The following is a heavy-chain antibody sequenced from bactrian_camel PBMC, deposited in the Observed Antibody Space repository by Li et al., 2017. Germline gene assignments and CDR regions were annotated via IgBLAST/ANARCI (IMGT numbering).Heavy chain of an antibody. CDR3: AAEWAGAVVHLYKGNFVT. V-gene: IGHV3S55*01. J-gene: IGHJ4*01. Sequence: HVQLVESGGGSVQVGGSLRPSCTISGGSFGATDMGWYRQAPGNECKLVSTIGSDGSTYYADSVKGRFTISRDNAKNTVHLQMNSLKPEATAVYYCAAEWAGAVVHLYKGNFVTGARGPRSPSP. CDR2: IGSDGST. D-gene: IGHD6*01. CDR1: GGSFGATD.